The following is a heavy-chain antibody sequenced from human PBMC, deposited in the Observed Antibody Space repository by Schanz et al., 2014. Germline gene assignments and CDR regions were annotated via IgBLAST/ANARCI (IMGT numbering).Heavy chain of an antibody. Sequence: VHLVESGGGLVKRGGSLRLSCAASGFTISSYAMHWVRQAPGKGLEWVAVISYDGRNKYYADSVKGRFTISRDNSKNTLYLQMNSLSADDTAVFYCAKGMGYCSGGTCYDYYYYGLDVWGHGTLVTVSS. CDR2: ISYDGRNK. J-gene: IGHJ6*02. V-gene: IGHV3-30-3*01. CDR1: GFTISSYA. CDR3: AKGMGYCSGGTCYDYYYYGLDV. D-gene: IGHD2-15*01.